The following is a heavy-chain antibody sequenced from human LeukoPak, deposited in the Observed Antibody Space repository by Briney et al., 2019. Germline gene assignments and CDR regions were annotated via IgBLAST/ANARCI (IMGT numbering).Heavy chain of an antibody. CDR1: GASITTNY. CDR2: IFYSGNT. J-gene: IGHJ4*02. CDR3: ARLSTYSHFDF. Sequence: SETLSLTCTVSGASITTNYWSWFRQSPGKGLEWIGYIFYSGNTKYSPSLESRVTISVDPSKNHFSLYLKSLTAAGTAVYYRARLSTYSHFDFWGQGTLVTVSS. V-gene: IGHV4-59*08. D-gene: IGHD1-26*01.